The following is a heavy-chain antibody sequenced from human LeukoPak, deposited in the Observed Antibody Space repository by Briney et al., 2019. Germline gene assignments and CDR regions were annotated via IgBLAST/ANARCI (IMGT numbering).Heavy chain of an antibody. CDR1: GGSISSYY. V-gene: IGHV4-59*08. D-gene: IGHD2-2*01. CDR2: IYYSGST. CDR3: ARYMIVVVPAAITLHDAFDL. Sequence: SETLSLTCTVSGGSISSYYWRWIRQPPGKGLEWIGYIYYSGSTNYNPSLKSRVTISVDTSKNQFSLKLSSVTAADTAVYYCARYMIVVVPAAITLHDAFDLWGQGTMVTVSS. J-gene: IGHJ3*01.